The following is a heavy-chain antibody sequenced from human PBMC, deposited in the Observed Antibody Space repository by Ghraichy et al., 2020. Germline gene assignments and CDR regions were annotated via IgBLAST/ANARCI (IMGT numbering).Heavy chain of an antibody. V-gene: IGHV4-30-4*01. Sequence: SETLSLTCTVSGGSISSGDYYWSWIRQPPGKGLEWIGYIYYSGNTYYNPSLKSRVIISVDTSKNQFSLKLSSVTAADTAVFYCAREHVIWSGSHRGLAVWGQGTTVIVSS. J-gene: IGHJ6*02. D-gene: IGHD3-3*01. CDR2: IYYSGNT. CDR1: GGSISSGDYY. CDR3: AREHVIWSGSHRGLAV.